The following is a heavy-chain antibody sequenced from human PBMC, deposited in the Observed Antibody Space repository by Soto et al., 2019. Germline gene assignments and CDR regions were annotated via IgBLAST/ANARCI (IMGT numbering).Heavy chain of an antibody. CDR2: ITPATGAA. Sequence: QLHLVQSGAVVKKPGASVTVSCSASGYPVTAYYMHWVRQAPGRGLEWMGGITPATGAAKYTQTFRGRVTMTRDPPTSTVFMELSGLTSGDPAVFYCARGGGVGVAGSAAFDMWGQGTLVTVSS. CDR1: GYPVTAYY. V-gene: IGHV1-2*02. J-gene: IGHJ3*02. CDR3: ARGGGVGVAGSAAFDM. D-gene: IGHD3-3*01.